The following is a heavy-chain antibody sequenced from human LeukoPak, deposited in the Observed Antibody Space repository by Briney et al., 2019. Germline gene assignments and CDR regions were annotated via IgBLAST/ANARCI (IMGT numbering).Heavy chain of an antibody. Sequence: GASVKVSCKASGYTFTSYGISWVRQAPGQGLEWMGWISAYNGNTNYAQKFQGRVTMTRNTSISTAYMELSSLRSEDTAVYYCARDLTGDTNAFDIWGQGTMVTVSS. CDR3: ARDLTGDTNAFDI. V-gene: IGHV1-18*01. D-gene: IGHD7-27*01. CDR1: GYTFTSYG. CDR2: ISAYNGNT. J-gene: IGHJ3*02.